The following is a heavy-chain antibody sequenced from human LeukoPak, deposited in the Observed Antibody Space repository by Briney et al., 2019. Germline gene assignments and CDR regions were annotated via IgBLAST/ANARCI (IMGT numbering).Heavy chain of an antibody. CDR2: IYGGGST. CDR1: GFAVSNNY. D-gene: IGHD3-22*01. J-gene: IGHJ1*01. CDR3: ARAYDSSGYLPEYFHQ. V-gene: IGHV3-53*04. Sequence: GGSLRLSCAASGFAVSNNYMSWVRQAPGKGLEWVSIIYGGGSTYYADSVNGRFTISRHNSQNTLFLQMNSLRTEDTAVYYCARAYDSSGYLPEYFHQWGQGTLVTVSS.